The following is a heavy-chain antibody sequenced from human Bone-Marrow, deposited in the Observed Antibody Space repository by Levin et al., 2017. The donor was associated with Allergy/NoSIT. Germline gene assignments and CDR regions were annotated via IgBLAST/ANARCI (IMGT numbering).Heavy chain of an antibody. D-gene: IGHD2-15*01. V-gene: IGHV4-39*01. CDR3: ARQRVVVAANPYGMDV. Sequence: SQTLSLTCTVSGGSIRSSSYYWGWIRQPPGKGLEWIGSIYYSGSTYYNPSLKSRVTISVDTSKNQFSLKLSSVTAADTAVYYCARQRVVVAANPYGMDVWGQGTTVTVSS. CDR1: GGSIRSSSYY. J-gene: IGHJ6*02. CDR2: IYYSGST.